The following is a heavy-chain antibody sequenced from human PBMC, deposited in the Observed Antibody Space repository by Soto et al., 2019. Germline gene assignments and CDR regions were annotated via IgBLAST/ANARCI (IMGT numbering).Heavy chain of an antibody. CDR2: ISAFNGQT. J-gene: IGHJ6*02. V-gene: IGHV1-18*01. D-gene: IGHD3-16*01. Sequence: VASVKVSCKASGYTFTSYGVSWVRQAPGQGLGWMGWISAFNGQTNYIQKVQGRVTLTTEASTSTAYMELRSLRSDDTAVYYCARGGDYYYGLDVWGQGTTVTVSS. CDR3: ARGGDYYYGLDV. CDR1: GYTFTSYG.